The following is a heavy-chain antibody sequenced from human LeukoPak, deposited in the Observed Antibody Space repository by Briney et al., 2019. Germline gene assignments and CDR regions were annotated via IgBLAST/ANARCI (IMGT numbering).Heavy chain of an antibody. CDR1: GYIFTDYY. CDR3: ARLSYSGSYYGWFDP. J-gene: IGHJ5*02. V-gene: IGHV1/OR15-1*01. Sequence: GASVKVSCKASGYIFTDYYMHWVRQAPGQELGWMGRINPNSGGTNYAQKFQGRVTMTRDTSISTAYTELSSLRSEDTATYYCARLSYSGSYYGWFDPWGQGTLVTVSS. CDR2: INPNSGGT. D-gene: IGHD1-26*01.